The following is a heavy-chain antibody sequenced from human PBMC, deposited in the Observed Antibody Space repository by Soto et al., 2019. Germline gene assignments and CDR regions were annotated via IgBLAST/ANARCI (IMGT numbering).Heavy chain of an antibody. V-gene: IGHV3-33*01. J-gene: IGHJ4*02. Sequence: PGGSLSLSCAASGFTFSTYGMHWVRQAPGKGLEWVAVLWYDGSNKYYADSVKGRFTISRDNSKNTLYLQMNSLRAEDTAVYYCARPPGSGSYYDYFDYWGQGTLVTVSS. CDR3: ARPPGSGSYYDYFDY. CDR1: GFTFSTYG. CDR2: LWYDGSNK. D-gene: IGHD1-26*01.